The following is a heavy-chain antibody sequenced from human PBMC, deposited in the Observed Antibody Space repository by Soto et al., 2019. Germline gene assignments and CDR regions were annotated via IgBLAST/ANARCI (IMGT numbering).Heavy chain of an antibody. J-gene: IGHJ6*02. CDR2: ISGSGGST. CDR3: AKDGQQLASLPYYYYYGMDV. CDR1: GFTFSSYA. Sequence: GGSLRLSCAASGFTFSSYAMSWVRQAPGKGLEWVSAISGSGGSTYYADSVKGRFTISRDNSKNTLYLQMNSLRAEDTAVYYCAKDGQQLASLPYYYYYGMDVWGQGTTVTVSS. V-gene: IGHV3-23*01. D-gene: IGHD6-13*01.